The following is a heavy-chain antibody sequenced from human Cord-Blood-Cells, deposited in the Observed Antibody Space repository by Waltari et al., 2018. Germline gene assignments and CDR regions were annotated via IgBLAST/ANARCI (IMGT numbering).Heavy chain of an antibody. CDR2: IYHSGCT. CDR3: ARVLGIVVVPAAPDY. Sequence: QVQLQESGPGLVKPSETLSLTCTVSGYSIRSGYYWGWIRQPPGKGLEWIGSIYHSGCTYYNPSLKSRVTISVDTSKNQFSLKLSSVTAADTAVYYCARVLGIVVVPAAPDYWGQGTLVTVSS. V-gene: IGHV4-38-2*02. D-gene: IGHD2-2*01. CDR1: GYSIRSGYY. J-gene: IGHJ4*02.